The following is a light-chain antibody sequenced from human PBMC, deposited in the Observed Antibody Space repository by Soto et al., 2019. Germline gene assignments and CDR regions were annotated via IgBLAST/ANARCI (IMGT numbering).Light chain of an antibody. J-gene: IGKJ1*01. CDR2: KAS. Sequence: DIQMTQSPSTLSASVGDRVTITCRASQSISSWLAWYQQKPGKAPKLLIYKASSLESGVPSRFSGSGSGTEFTLTISSLQPDDFATYYCQQYSSYSTWTFGQGTKVEI. V-gene: IGKV1-5*03. CDR1: QSISSW. CDR3: QQYSSYSTWT.